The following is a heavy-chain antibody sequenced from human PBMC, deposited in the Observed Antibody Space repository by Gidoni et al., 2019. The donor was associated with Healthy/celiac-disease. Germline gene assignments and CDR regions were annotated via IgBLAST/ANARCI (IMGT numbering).Heavy chain of an antibody. CDR1: GGYISSSSYS. CDR3: ARYKDYDSSGPAFG. CDR2: IYYSGST. Sequence: QLQLQESGPGLVKPSETLSLTCTVAGGYISSSSYSWGWSRQPPGKGLEWIGCIYYSGSTYYNPFLKSRVTISVDTSKNQFPLKLSSVTAADTAVYYCARYKDYDSSGPAFGWGQGPLVTVSS. D-gene: IGHD3-22*01. J-gene: IGHJ4*02. V-gene: IGHV4-39*01.